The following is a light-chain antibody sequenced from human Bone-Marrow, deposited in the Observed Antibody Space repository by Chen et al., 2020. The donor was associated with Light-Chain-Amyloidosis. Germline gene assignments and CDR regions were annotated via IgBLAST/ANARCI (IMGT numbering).Light chain of an antibody. Sequence: SYVLTQPPSQSVAPGQTARITCGGNNIRSKSVHGYHQKSGQAPILVVFGGGDRPSGIPGRFSGSSSGDTATLTISRVEAADEGDYYCQVWDGSGDPWVFGGGTKLTVV. CDR1: NIRSKS. V-gene: IGLV3-21*02. J-gene: IGLJ3*02. CDR2: GGG. CDR3: QVWDGSGDPWV.